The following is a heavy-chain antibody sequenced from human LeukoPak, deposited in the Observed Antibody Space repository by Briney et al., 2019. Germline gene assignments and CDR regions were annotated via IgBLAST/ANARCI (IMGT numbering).Heavy chain of an antibody. J-gene: IGHJ5*02. CDR1: GFSFSGYW. Sequence: PGGSLRLSCAASGFSFSGYWMTWVRQAPGKGLEWVANIKQDGSEKTYVDSVKGRFTISRDNAKNSLYLQMNSLRVEDTAVYYCVRDGGTDWYDPWGQGTLVTVFS. D-gene: IGHD3-16*01. V-gene: IGHV3-7*01. CDR2: IKQDGSEK. CDR3: VRDGGTDWYDP.